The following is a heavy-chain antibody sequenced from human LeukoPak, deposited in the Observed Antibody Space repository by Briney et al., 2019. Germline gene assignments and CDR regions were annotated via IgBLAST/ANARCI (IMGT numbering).Heavy chain of an antibody. CDR3: ARGYSSSVGIAFDI. V-gene: IGHV4-61*05. J-gene: IGHJ3*02. Sequence: PGETLSLTCTVSGCTISSCSFYWGRLGPRPGKGLVWVGYIYYRWSTHYNPCLQRRVTISVDTSKNQFCVKLTPVNAADSAVYYCARGYSSSVGIAFDIWGQATMVTVS. D-gene: IGHD6-13*01. CDR1: GCTISSCSFY. CDR2: IYYRWST.